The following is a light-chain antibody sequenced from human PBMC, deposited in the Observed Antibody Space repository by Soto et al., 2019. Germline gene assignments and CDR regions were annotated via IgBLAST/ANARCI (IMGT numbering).Light chain of an antibody. J-gene: IGLJ3*02. CDR1: SSLVGAHHS. V-gene: IGLV2-14*03. Sequence: CVLPPPAPLSGSPWPSFTLPRTGNSSLVGAHHSVSWYQQHPGKAPKLIIFDVSNRPSGVSNRFSGSKSGNTASLTISGLQPEDEADYYCSSFTDTGTVMFGGGTKVTVL. CDR3: SSFTDTGTVM. CDR2: DVS.